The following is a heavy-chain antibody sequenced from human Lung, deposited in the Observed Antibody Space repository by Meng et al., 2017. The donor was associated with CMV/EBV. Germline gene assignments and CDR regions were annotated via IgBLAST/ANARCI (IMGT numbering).Heavy chain of an antibody. CDR1: GFTFSAYA. Sequence: GGSXSLSCAASGFTFSAYAMNWVRQTPGKGLEWVSSISTTSTYIYYSDSVKGRFTISRDNAKNSLYLQMSSLRAEDTAMYYCARSWDGMDVWGQGTTVTVSS. V-gene: IGHV3-21*04. D-gene: IGHD3-16*01. CDR3: ARSWDGMDV. J-gene: IGHJ6*02. CDR2: ISTTSTYI.